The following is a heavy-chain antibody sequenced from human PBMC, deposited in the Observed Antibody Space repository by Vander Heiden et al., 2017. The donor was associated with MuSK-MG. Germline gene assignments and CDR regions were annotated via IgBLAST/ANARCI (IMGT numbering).Heavy chain of an antibody. J-gene: IGHJ3*02. Sequence: QLQLQESGPGLVKPSEPLSLPCTVSGGSLSSSSYYWGWIRQPPGKGLEWIGSIYYSGSTYYNPSLKSRVTISVDTSKNQFPLKLSSVTAADTAVYYCAVVVVTARRWFSGSGSHAFDIWGQGTMVTVSS. CDR1: GGSLSSSSYY. CDR3: AVVVVTARRWFSGSGSHAFDI. V-gene: IGHV4-39*01. CDR2: IYYSGST. D-gene: IGHD2-21*02.